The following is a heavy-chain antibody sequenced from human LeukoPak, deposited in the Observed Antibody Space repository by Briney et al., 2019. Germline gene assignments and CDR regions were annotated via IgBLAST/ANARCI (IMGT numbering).Heavy chain of an antibody. CDR1: GFTFDDYG. CDR3: ARVPLMVYDNWFDP. CDR2: INWNGGST. V-gene: IGHV3-20*04. Sequence: GGSLRLSCAASGFTFDDYGVSWVRQAPGKGLEWVSGINWNGGSTGYADSVKGRFTISRDNAKSSLYLQMNSLRAEDTALYYCARVPLMVYDNWFDPWGQGTLVTVSS. D-gene: IGHD2-8*01. J-gene: IGHJ5*02.